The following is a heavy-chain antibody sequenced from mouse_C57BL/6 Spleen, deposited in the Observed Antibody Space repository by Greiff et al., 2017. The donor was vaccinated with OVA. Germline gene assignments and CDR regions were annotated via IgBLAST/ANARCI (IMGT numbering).Heavy chain of an antibody. CDR2: IDPSDSYT. D-gene: IGHD2-14*01. V-gene: IGHV1-69*01. Sequence: QVQLQQPGAELVMPGASVKLSCKASGYTFTSYWMHWVKQRPGQGLEWIGEIDPSDSYTNYNEKFKSKATLTVDTSSSTAYLQLSSLTSEDSAVYYCARGVLDWYFDVWGTGTTVTVSS. CDR1: GYTFTSYW. J-gene: IGHJ1*03. CDR3: ARGVLDWYFDV.